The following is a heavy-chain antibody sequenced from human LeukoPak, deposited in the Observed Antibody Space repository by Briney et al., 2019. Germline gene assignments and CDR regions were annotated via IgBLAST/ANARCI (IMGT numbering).Heavy chain of an antibody. D-gene: IGHD2-2*03. V-gene: IGHV3-48*04. J-gene: IGHJ6*03. CDR2: ISSSSSTI. CDR3: ARDFGYCSSTSCSYYYYYYMDV. CDR1: GFTFSSYS. Sequence: PGGSLRLSCAASGFTFSSYSMNWVRQAPGKGLEWVSYISSSSSTIYYADSVKGRFTISRDNAKNSLYLQMNGLRAEDTAVYYCARDFGYCSSTSCSYYYYYYMDVWGKGTTVTVSS.